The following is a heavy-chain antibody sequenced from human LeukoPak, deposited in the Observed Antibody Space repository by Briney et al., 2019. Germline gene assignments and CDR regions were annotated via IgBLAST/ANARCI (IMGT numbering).Heavy chain of an antibody. D-gene: IGHD1-26*01. Sequence: PSETLSLTCAVYGGSFSGYYWSWIRHPPGKGLEWIGEINHSGSTNYNPSLKSRVTISVDTSKTQFSLKLSSVTAADTAVYYCARGSRGSYPYYYYYYYMDVWGKGTTVTVSS. CDR1: GGSFSGYY. J-gene: IGHJ6*03. CDR3: ARGSRGSYPYYYYYYYMDV. CDR2: INHSGST. V-gene: IGHV4-34*01.